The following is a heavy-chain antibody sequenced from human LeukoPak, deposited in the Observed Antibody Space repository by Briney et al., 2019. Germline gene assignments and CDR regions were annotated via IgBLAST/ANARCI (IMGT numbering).Heavy chain of an antibody. CDR2: IYYSGST. V-gene: IGHV4-39*01. Sequence: SETLSLTCTVSGVSISSSSYYWGWNRQGPGKGLEWIGSIYYSGSTYYNPSLKSRVTISVDTSKNQFSLKLSSVTAADTAVYYCARHPIRSTYYYYMDVWGKGTTVTVSS. CDR1: GVSISSSSYY. CDR3: ARHPIRSTYYYYMDV. J-gene: IGHJ6*03. D-gene: IGHD3-3*01.